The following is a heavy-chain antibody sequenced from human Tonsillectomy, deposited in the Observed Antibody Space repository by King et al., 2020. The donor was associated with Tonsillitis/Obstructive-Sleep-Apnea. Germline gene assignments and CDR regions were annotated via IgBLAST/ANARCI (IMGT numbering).Heavy chain of an antibody. CDR2: IDPSDSYT. J-gene: IGHJ4*02. CDR1: GYSFISYW. V-gene: IGHV5-10-1*01. CDR3: ASHGISAAGKDYFDY. Sequence: QLVQSGAEVKKPGESLRISCKGSGYSFISYWITWVRQMPGKGLEWMGRIDPSDSYTNYSPSFQGHVTISSDKSINTAYLQWSSLKASDTAIYYCASHGISAAGKDYFDYWGQGTVVTVSS. D-gene: IGHD6-13*01.